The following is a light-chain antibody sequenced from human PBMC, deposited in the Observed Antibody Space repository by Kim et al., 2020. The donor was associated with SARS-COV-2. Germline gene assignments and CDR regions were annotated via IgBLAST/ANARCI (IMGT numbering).Light chain of an antibody. Sequence: ASTGDRVTITCRASQGISSYLAWYQQKPGKAPKLLIYAASTLQSGVPSRFSGSGSGTDFTLTISCLQSEDFATYYCQQYYSYPLVTFGQGTKLEI. CDR2: AAS. J-gene: IGKJ2*01. CDR3: QQYYSYPLVT. V-gene: IGKV1-8*01. CDR1: QGISSY.